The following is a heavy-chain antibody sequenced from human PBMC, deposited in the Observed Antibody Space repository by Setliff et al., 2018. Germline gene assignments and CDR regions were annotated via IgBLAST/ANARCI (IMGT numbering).Heavy chain of an antibody. V-gene: IGHV4-39*01. Sequence: ASETLSLTCSVLGDSLSSGTQYWAWIRQPPGKGLEWIGNINYSGSTYYNPSLKSRVTMSVDASKNQVSLKMTSVTAEDTAVYYCAKVDIDYIMTRGNTWQYIFYMDVWGRGTTVTVSS. J-gene: IGHJ6*03. D-gene: IGHD5-12*01. CDR2: INYSGST. CDR3: AKVDIDYIMTRGNTWQYIFYMDV. CDR1: GDSLSSGTQY.